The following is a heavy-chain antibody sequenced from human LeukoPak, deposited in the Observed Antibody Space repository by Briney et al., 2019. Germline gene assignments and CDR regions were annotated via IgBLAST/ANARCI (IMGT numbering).Heavy chain of an antibody. CDR2: IYSGGNT. CDR1: GFTVSTNF. D-gene: IGHD1-26*01. J-gene: IGHJ4*02. Sequence: GGSLRLSCAASGFTVSTNFMSWVRQAPGKGLDYVSLIYSGGNTYYADSVKCRFTISRDNSKNTLYLQMNSLRAEDTAVYYCASGSPSDYWGQGTLVTVSS. CDR3: ASGSPSDY. V-gene: IGHV3-53*01.